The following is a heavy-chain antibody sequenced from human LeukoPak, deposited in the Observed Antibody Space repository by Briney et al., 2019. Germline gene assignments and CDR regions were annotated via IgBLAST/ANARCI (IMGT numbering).Heavy chain of an antibody. Sequence: SETLSLTCTVSGGSISSGSHYWAWIRQPPGKGLEWIGTIYYSGSTYYSPSLKSRVNIELDTSKNQFSLKLSPLTAADTAVYYCARDLSWGYRPRSWQVSWFDPXXXGTLVPVPS. J-gene: IGHJ5*02. V-gene: IGHV4-39*07. D-gene: IGHD6-13*01. CDR3: ARDLSWGYRPRSWQVSWFDP. CDR1: GGSISSGSHY. CDR2: IYYSGST.